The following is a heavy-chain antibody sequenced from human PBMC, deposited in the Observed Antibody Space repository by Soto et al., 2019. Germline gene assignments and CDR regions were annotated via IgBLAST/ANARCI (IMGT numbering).Heavy chain of an antibody. V-gene: IGHV1-2*04. CDR3: ARGGGYCSGGTCYLYGMDV. D-gene: IGHD2-15*01. CDR1: EYTVAGYY. CDR2: INPKSGGT. Sequence: GASVKVSCKSSEYTVAGYYMHWVRQAPGQVLEWMGWINPKSGGTNYAQKFQGWVTMTRGTSIRTAYMELRRLKSDDTAVYYCARGGGYCSGGTCYLYGMDVWGQGTTVTVSS. J-gene: IGHJ6*02.